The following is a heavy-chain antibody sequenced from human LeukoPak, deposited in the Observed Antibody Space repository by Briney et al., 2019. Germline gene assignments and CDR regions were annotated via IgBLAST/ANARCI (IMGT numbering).Heavy chain of an antibody. V-gene: IGHV3-23*01. CDR2: ISGSGGST. J-gene: IGHJ6*02. CDR1: GFTFSSYA. D-gene: IGHD2-15*01. Sequence: GGSLRLSCAASGFTFSSYAMSWVRQAPGKGLEWVSAISGSGGSTYYADSVKGRFTISRDNSKNTLYLQMSSLRAEDTAVYYCARGMRGSGGYDYYYYYGMDVWGQGTTVTVSS. CDR3: ARGMRGSGGYDYYYYYGMDV.